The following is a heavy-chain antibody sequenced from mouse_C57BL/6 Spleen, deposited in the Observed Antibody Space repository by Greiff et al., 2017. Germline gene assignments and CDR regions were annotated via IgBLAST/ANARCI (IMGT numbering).Heavy chain of an antibody. J-gene: IGHJ3*01. CDR3: ARDNPRFAY. D-gene: IGHD1-3*01. CDR2: ISSGSSTI. Sequence: EVKVVESGGGLVKPGGSLKLSCAASGFTFSDYGMHWVRQAPEKGLEWVAYISSGSSTIYYADTVKGRFTISRDNAKNTLFLQMTSLRSEDTAMYYCARDNPRFAYWGQGTLVTVSA. V-gene: IGHV5-17*01. CDR1: GFTFSDYG.